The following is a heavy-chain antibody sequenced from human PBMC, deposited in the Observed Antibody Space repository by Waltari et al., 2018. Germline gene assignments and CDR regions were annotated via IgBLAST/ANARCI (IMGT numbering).Heavy chain of an antibody. Sequence: EVQLVESGGGLVQPGGSLRLSCADSGFTLSTYWMSWVRQAPGKGLEWVANIKEDGSEKYYVDSVEGRFTISRDNAKNSLYLQMNSLRAEDTAVYYCARQPEDIVGVPAAIAHFDYWGQGTLVTVSS. CDR2: IKEDGSEK. J-gene: IGHJ4*02. V-gene: IGHV3-7*01. D-gene: IGHD2-2*01. CDR3: ARQPEDIVGVPAAIAHFDY. CDR1: GFTLSTYW.